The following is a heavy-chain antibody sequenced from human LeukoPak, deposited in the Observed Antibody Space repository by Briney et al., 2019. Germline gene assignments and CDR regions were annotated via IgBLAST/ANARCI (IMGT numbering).Heavy chain of an antibody. CDR3: ARDDSNGIDY. D-gene: IGHD3-22*01. V-gene: IGHV3-74*01. J-gene: IGHJ4*02. CDR2: ISSDGATT. Sequence: GGSLRLSCAASGFSFSNYYMLWVRQAPGVGLVSVSRISSDGATTIYADSVKGRFTTSRDNAKNTPYLQMNSLRAEDTAVYYCARDDSNGIDYWGQGTLVTVSS. CDR1: GFSFSNYY.